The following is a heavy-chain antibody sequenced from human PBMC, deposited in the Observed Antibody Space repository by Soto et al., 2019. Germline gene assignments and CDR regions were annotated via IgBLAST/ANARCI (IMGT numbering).Heavy chain of an antibody. V-gene: IGHV4-30-4*01. J-gene: IGHJ4*02. CDR2: IYYSGST. CDR3: ARVSPTGNNY. CDR1: GGSISSGDYY. Sequence: SETLSLTCTVSGGSISSGDYYWSWIRQPPGKGLEWIGYIYYSGSTYYNPSLKSRVTISVDTSKHKFSLKLISVPSADLAVFYCARVSPTGNNYWAQGTLVTVSS. D-gene: IGHD3-10*01.